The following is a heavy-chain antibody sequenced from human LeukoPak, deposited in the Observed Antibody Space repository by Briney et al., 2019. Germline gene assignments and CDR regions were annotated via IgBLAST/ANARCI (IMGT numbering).Heavy chain of an antibody. CDR3: ARHGGRQWLHGDFGMDG. V-gene: IGHV3-7*04. D-gene: IGHD2-15*01. J-gene: IGHJ6*02. Sequence: GGSLTLPLAASGFTFSKTGISWVRQASGKGLEWAANIKHDGSEKYYVDSVKGRFTISRDNAKNSLYLQMNSLRDEDTAVYYCARHGGRQWLHGDFGMDGWGQGTTVTVSS. CDR2: IKHDGSEK. CDR1: GFTFSKTG.